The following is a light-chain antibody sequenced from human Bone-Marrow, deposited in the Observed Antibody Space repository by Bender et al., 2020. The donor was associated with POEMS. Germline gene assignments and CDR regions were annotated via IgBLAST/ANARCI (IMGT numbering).Light chain of an antibody. CDR3: CSYAGSNTGV. Sequence: QSALTQPRSVSGSPGQSITISCTGTNSDVGGYKYVSWYQHHPGKAPKLMIFDVSYRPSGVSNRFSGSKSGNTASLTISGLQAEDEADYYCCSYAGSNTGVFGGGTKLTVL. V-gene: IGLV2-11*01. CDR1: NSDVGGYKY. CDR2: DVS. J-gene: IGLJ2*01.